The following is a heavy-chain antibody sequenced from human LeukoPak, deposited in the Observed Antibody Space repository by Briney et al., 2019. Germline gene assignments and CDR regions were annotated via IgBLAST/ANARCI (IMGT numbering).Heavy chain of an antibody. CDR2: IIPIFGTA. CDR1: GGTFSSYA. CDR3: ARDSITMVRGVLCYYYMDV. V-gene: IGHV1-69*13. D-gene: IGHD3-10*01. Sequence: GASVKVSCKASGGTFSSYAISWVRQAPGQGLEWMGGIIPIFGTANYAQKFQGRVTITADESTSTAYMELSSLRSEDTAVYYCARDSITMVRGVLCYYYMDVWGKGTTVTISS. J-gene: IGHJ6*03.